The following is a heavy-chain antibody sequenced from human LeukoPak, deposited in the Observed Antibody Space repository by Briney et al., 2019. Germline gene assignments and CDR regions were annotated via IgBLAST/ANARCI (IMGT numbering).Heavy chain of an antibody. Sequence: SETLSLTCTVSGGSISSYYWSWIRQPPGKGLEWIGYIYYSGSTNYNSSLKSRVTISVDTSKNQFSLKLSSVTAADTAVYYCARSQRLSLLDAFDIWGQGTMVTVSS. CDR3: ARSQRLSLLDAFDI. J-gene: IGHJ3*02. D-gene: IGHD4/OR15-4a*01. CDR1: GGSISSYY. CDR2: IYYSGST. V-gene: IGHV4-59*01.